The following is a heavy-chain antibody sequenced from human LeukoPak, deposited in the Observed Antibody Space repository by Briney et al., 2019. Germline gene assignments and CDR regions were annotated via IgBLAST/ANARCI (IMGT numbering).Heavy chain of an antibody. CDR2: ITPNSGGT. V-gene: IGHV1-2*02. Sequence: ASVKVSCKASGDTFTGYYLHWVRQAPGQGLEWMGWITPNSGGTTYAQKFQGRVTMTRDTSISTAYMELSRLRSDDTAVYYCARADNSGSLDYWGQGTLVTVSS. CDR1: GDTFTGYY. J-gene: IGHJ4*02. D-gene: IGHD1-26*01. CDR3: ARADNSGSLDY.